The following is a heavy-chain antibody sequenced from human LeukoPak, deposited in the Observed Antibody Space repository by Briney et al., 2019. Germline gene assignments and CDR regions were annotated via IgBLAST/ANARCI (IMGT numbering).Heavy chain of an antibody. V-gene: IGHV3-30*02. J-gene: IGHJ4*02. CDR3: ATHRGVETYYDILTDDYFDY. CDR1: GFTFSSYG. CDR2: IRYDGSNK. Sequence: PGGSLRLSCAASGFTFSSYGMHWVRQAPGKGLEWVAFIRYDGSNKYYADSVKGRFTISRDNSKNMLYLQMNSLRAEDTAVYYCATHRGVETYYDILTDDYFDYWGQGTLVTVSS. D-gene: IGHD3-9*01.